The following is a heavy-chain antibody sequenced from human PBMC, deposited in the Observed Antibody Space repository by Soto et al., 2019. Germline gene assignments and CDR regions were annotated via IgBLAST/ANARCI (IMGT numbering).Heavy chain of an antibody. CDR1: GFTFSSYA. CDR3: ARDGSYDFWSGYSDAFDI. CDR2: ISYDGSNK. D-gene: IGHD3-3*01. Sequence: QVQLVESGGGVVQPGRSLRLSCAASGFTFSSYAMHWVRQAPGKGLEWVAVISYDGSNKYYADSVKGRFTISRDNSKNTLYLQINSLRAEDTAVYYCARDGSYDFWSGYSDAFDIWGQGTMVTVSS. V-gene: IGHV3-30-3*01. J-gene: IGHJ3*02.